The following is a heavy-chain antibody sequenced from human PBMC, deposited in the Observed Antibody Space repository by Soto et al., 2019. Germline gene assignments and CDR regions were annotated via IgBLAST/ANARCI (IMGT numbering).Heavy chain of an antibody. J-gene: IGHJ4*02. CDR3: TRSFMVRGVIIEYFDY. Sequence: PGGSLRLSCAASGFTFSNAWMSWVRQAPGKGLEWVGRIKSKTDGGTTDYAAPVKGRITITRNNSKYPLFLQMNGLKTELSAVYYCTRSFMVRGVIIEYFDYWGQGTLVTVSS. CDR2: IKSKTDGGTT. D-gene: IGHD3-10*01. CDR1: GFTFSNAW. V-gene: IGHV3-15*01.